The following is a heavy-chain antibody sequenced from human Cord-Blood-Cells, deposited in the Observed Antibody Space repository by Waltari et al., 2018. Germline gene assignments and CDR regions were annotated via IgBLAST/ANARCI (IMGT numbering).Heavy chain of an antibody. J-gene: IGHJ4*02. CDR3: ARVYYYDSSGYYKDY. CDR2: IKQDGRWK. V-gene: IGHV3-7*01. Sequence: EVQLVESGGGLVQPGGSLRLSCAASGFTFSSYWMSWVRQAPGKGLEWVANIKQDGRWKYYVDSVKGRFTISRDNAKNSLYLQMNSLRAEDTAVYYCARVYYYDSSGYYKDYWGQGTLVTVSS. CDR1: GFTFSSYW. D-gene: IGHD3-22*01.